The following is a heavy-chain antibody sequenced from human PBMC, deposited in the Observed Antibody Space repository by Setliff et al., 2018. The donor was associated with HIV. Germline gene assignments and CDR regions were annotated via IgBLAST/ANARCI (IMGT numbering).Heavy chain of an antibody. J-gene: IGHJ3*01. CDR1: GYTFSNFG. D-gene: IGHD3-16*01. V-gene: IGHV1-18*01. Sequence: ASVKVSCKSSGYTFSNFGVSWVRQAPGQGLEWLGWVSPSIGNSDFAQKFKGRISLTTDTSMRTAYMELRGLKSDDTAVYFCARGGEERNMITGSLDVWGQGSLVTVSS. CDR2: VSPSIGNS. CDR3: ARGGEERNMITGSLDV.